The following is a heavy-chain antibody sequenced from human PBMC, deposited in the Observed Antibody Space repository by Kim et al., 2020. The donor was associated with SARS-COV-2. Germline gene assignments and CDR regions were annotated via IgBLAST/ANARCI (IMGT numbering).Heavy chain of an antibody. CDR1: GFTFSSYD. V-gene: IGHV3-13*01. CDR3: ARAPSGRTRYGSGVPPVD. CDR2: IVTAGDT. J-gene: IGHJ4*02. D-gene: IGHD3-10*01. Sequence: GGSLRLSCAASGFTFSSYDMNWVRQATGKGLEWVSAIVTAGDTYYPGSVKGRFTISRENAKNSLYLQMNSLRAGDTAVYYCARAPSGRTRYGSGVPPVDWGQGTLVTVSS.